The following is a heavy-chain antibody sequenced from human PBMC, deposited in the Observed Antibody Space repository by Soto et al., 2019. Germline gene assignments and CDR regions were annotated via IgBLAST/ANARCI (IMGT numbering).Heavy chain of an antibody. D-gene: IGHD6-13*01. Sequence: PSETLSLTCTVSGGSVSSGSYYWSWIRQPPGKGLEWIGYIYYSGSTNYNPSLKSRVTISVDTSKNQFSLKLSSVTAADTAVYYCASGYSSSWNLYYYYGMDVWGQGTTVTVSS. CDR2: IYYSGST. CDR1: GGSVSSGSYY. CDR3: ASGYSSSWNLYYYYGMDV. J-gene: IGHJ6*02. V-gene: IGHV4-61*01.